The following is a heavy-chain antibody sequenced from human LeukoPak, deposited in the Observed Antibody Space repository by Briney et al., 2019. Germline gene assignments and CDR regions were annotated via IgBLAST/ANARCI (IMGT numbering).Heavy chain of an antibody. Sequence: GGSLRLSCTVSGFTFSDYAMHWLRQAPGKGLEWVSAISGSGGSTYYADSVKGRFTISRDNSKNTLYLQMNSLRAEDTAVYYCAKAEIPTYYDILTGYYMFGPAPEDWGQGTLVTVSS. D-gene: IGHD3-9*01. J-gene: IGHJ4*02. CDR1: GFTFSDYA. CDR3: AKAEIPTYYDILTGYYMFGPAPED. V-gene: IGHV3-23*01. CDR2: ISGSGGST.